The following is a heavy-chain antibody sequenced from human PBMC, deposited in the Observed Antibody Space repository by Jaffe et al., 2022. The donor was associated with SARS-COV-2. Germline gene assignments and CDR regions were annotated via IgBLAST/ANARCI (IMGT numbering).Heavy chain of an antibody. CDR2: ISSSSSYI. D-gene: IGHD6-19*01. CDR3: ARDRDSSGEFDY. J-gene: IGHJ4*02. CDR1: GFTFSSYS. Sequence: EVQLVESGGGLVKPGGSLRLSCAASGFTFSSYSMNWVRQAPGKGLEWVSSISSSSSYIYYADSVKGRFTISRDNAKNSLYLQMNSLRAEDTAVYYCARDRDSSGEFDYWGQGTLVTVSS. V-gene: IGHV3-21*01.